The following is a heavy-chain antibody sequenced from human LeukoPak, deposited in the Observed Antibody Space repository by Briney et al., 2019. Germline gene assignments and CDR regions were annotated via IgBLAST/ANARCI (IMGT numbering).Heavy chain of an antibody. CDR2: ISAYNGNT. CDR1: GYTFTSYG. Sequence: ASVKVSCKASGYTFTSYGISWVRQAPGQGLEWMGWISAYNGNTNYAQKLQGRVTMTTDTSTSTAYMELRSLRSDDTAVYYCARGGYDFWSGHTTPHYFDYWGQGTLVTVSS. J-gene: IGHJ4*02. CDR3: ARGGYDFWSGHTTPHYFDY. V-gene: IGHV1-18*01. D-gene: IGHD3-3*01.